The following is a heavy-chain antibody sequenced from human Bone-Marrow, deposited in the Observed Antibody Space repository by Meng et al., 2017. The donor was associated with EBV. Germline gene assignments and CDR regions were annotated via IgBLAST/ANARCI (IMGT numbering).Heavy chain of an antibody. CDR3: ARGYCSSTSCYGSDWFDP. J-gene: IGHJ5*02. V-gene: IGHV4-4*02. Sequence: QAHRQVSGPGLVKPSGALSLTCAFSGGSSRSSNWWSWVRTPPGKGLEWIGEIYHSGSTNYNPSLKSRVTISVDKSKNQFSLKLSSVTAADTAVYYCARGYCSSTSCYGSDWFDPWGQGTLVTVSS. CDR2: IYHSGST. D-gene: IGHD2-2*01. CDR1: GGSSRSSNW.